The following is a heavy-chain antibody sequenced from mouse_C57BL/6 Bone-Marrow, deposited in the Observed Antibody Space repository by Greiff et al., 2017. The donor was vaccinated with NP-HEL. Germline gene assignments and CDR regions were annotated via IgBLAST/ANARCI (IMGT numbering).Heavy chain of an antibody. CDR2: INPSTGGT. Sequence: EVQLKESGPELVKPGASVKISCKASGYSFTGYYMNWVKQSPEKSLEWIGEINPSTGGTTYNQKFKAKATLTVDKSSSTAYMQLKSLTSEDSAVYYCAREIYYGNPYAMDYWGKGTSVTVSS. D-gene: IGHD2-1*01. CDR3: AREIYYGNPYAMDY. CDR1: GYSFTGYY. V-gene: IGHV1-42*01. J-gene: IGHJ4*01.